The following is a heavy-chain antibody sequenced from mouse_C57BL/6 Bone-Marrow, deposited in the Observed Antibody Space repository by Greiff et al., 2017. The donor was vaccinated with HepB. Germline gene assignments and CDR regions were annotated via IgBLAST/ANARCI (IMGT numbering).Heavy chain of an antibody. J-gene: IGHJ1*03. V-gene: IGHV8-12*01. CDR2: IYWDDDK. CDR3: ARRVQHYYGSSSYWYFDV. Sequence: QVTLKECGPGILQSSQTLSLTCSFSGFSLSTSGMGVSWIRQPSGKGLEWLAHIYWDDDKRYNPSLKSRLTISKDTSRNQVFLKITSVDTADTATYYCARRVQHYYGSSSYWYFDVWGTGTTVTVSS. D-gene: IGHD1-1*01. CDR1: GFSLSTSGMG.